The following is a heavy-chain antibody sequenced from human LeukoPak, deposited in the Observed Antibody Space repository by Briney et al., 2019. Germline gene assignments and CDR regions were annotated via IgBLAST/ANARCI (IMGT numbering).Heavy chain of an antibody. CDR2: IYPGDSDT. J-gene: IGHJ3*02. CDR1: GYIFTSNW. V-gene: IGHV5-51*01. Sequence: GESLKISRKGSGYIFTSNWIGWVRQMPGKGLEWMGIIYPGDSDTRYSPSFQGQVTLSADKSISTAYLQWTSLQASDTAMYYCARRIDYGSGTYYDAFDIWGQGTVVTVSS. D-gene: IGHD3-10*01. CDR3: ARRIDYGSGTYYDAFDI.